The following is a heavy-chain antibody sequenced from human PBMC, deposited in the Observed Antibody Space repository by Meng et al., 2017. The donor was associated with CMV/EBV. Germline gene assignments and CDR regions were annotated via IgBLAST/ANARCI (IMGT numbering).Heavy chain of an antibody. J-gene: IGHJ4*02. CDR2: ISAYNGNT. D-gene: IGHD3-10*01. V-gene: IGHV1-18*01. Sequence: VDWVRFGGEGEKPGASGKVSCKASGYTFTSYGISWVRQAPGQGLEWMGWISAYNGNTNYAQKLQGRVTMTTDTSTSTAYMELRSLRSDDTAVYYCARAWVGEEYYFDYWGQGTLVTVSS. CDR1: GYTFTSYG. CDR3: ARAWVGEEYYFDY.